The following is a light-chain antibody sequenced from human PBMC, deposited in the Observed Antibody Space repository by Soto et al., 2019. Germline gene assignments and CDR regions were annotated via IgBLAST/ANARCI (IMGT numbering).Light chain of an antibody. CDR2: DAS. Sequence: EIPITTSPSTLCSFGGARVLIPCRASQSISSWLAWYQQKPGKAPKLLIYDASSLESGVPSRFSGSGSGTEFTLTISSLQPDDFATYYCQQYNSYAWTFGQGTKVDIK. CDR3: QQYNSYAWT. CDR1: QSISSW. J-gene: IGKJ1*01. V-gene: IGKV1-5*01.